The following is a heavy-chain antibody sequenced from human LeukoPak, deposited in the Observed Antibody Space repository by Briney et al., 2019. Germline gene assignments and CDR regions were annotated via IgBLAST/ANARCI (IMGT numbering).Heavy chain of an antibody. Sequence: SETLSLTCTVSGGSISSSSYYWGWIRQPPGKGLEWIGSIYYSGSTYYNPSLKSRVTISVDTSKNQFSLKLSSVTAADTAVYYCARLGETTNPTDDNWGQGTLVTVSS. D-gene: IGHD3-16*01. V-gene: IGHV4-39*07. CDR2: IYYSGST. CDR1: GGSISSSSYY. CDR3: ARLGETTNPTDDN. J-gene: IGHJ4*02.